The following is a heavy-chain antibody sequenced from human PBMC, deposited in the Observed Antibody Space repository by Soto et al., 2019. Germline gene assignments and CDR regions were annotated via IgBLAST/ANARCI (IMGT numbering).Heavy chain of an antibody. V-gene: IGHV3-74*03. J-gene: IGHJ3*01. CDR2: VRTDGSET. CDR3: TRKRLTATGTFGFDL. Sequence: GGSLRLSCAASGFGFTNYRMHWVRQIPGKGLVWVSRVRTDGSETTYADSVKGRFTISRDNAKNTLYLQMNNLRVEDTAAYFCTRKRLTATGTFGFDLWGQGTMGTVS. D-gene: IGHD2-21*02. CDR1: GFGFTNYR.